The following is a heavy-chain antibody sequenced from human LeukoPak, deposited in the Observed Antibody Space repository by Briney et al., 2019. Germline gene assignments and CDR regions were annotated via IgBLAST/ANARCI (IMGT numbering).Heavy chain of an antibody. CDR2: ISGSGGST. D-gene: IGHD1-26*01. CDR3: AKSVVGATSTRFDP. V-gene: IGHV3-23*01. CDR1: GFTFSSYA. Sequence: GGSLRLSCAASGFTFSSYAMSWVRQAPGKGLEWVSAISGSGGSTYYADSVKGRFTISRDNSKNTLYLQMNSLGAEDTAVYYCAKSVVGATSTRFDPWGQGTLVTVSS. J-gene: IGHJ5*02.